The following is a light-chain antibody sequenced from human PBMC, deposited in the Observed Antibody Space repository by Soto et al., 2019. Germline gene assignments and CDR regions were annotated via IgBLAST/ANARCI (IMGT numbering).Light chain of an antibody. CDR3: QQYGSYLTWT. CDR2: AAS. V-gene: IGKV3-20*01. J-gene: IGKJ1*01. CDR1: QSVISNY. Sequence: EVVLTQSPGTVSLSPGERVTLSCRASQSVISNYLAWFQQRPGQAPRLLIYAASSRATGIPDRFSGSGSGTDFPLSISMREPEDFAVYYRQQYGSYLTWTFGQGTKVEIK.